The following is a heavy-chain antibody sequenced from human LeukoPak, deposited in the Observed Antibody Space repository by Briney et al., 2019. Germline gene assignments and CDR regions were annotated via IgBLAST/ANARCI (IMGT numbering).Heavy chain of an antibody. CDR2: IYYSGST. CDR1: GGSISSGGYY. CDR3: ARVDYDILTGQTYNWFDP. Sequence: TSQTLSLTCTVSGGSISSGGYYWSWIRQHPGKGLEWIGYIYYSGSTYYNPSLKSRVTISVDTSKNQFSLKLSSVTAADTAVYYCARVDYDILTGQTYNWFDPWGQGTLVTVSS. V-gene: IGHV4-31*03. D-gene: IGHD3-9*01. J-gene: IGHJ5*02.